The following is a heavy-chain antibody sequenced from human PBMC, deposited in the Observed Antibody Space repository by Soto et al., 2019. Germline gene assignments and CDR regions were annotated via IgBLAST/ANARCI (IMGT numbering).Heavy chain of an antibody. J-gene: IGHJ6*02. CDR2: ISYDGSNK. Sequence: QVQLVESGGGVVQPGRSLRLSCAASGFTFSSYGMHWVRQAPGKGLEWVAVISYDGSNKYYADSVKGRFTISRDNSKNTLYLQMNSLRAEDTAVYYCAKDRVEGRGCTNGVCYYYYGMDVWGQGTTVTVSS. CDR3: AKDRVEGRGCTNGVCYYYYGMDV. V-gene: IGHV3-30*18. D-gene: IGHD2-8*01. CDR1: GFTFSSYG.